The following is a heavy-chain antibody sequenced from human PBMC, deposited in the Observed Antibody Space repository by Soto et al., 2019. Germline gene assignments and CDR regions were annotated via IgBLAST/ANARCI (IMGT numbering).Heavy chain of an antibody. CDR1: GYTFIDYY. CDR2: INPDTDDT. D-gene: IGHD3-22*01. J-gene: IGHJ6*02. CDR3: ARDYFDRSGLYGLDL. Sequence: ASVKVSCKASGYTFIDYYMHWVRQAPGQGLEWMGWINPDTDDTHYAQKFQGRLIMTRDTSINTVYMELSRLTSDDTAVYYCARDYFDRSGLYGLDLWGQGTTVTVSS. V-gene: IGHV1-2*02.